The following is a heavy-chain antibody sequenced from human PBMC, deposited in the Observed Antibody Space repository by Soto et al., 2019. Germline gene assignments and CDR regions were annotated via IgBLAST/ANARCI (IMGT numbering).Heavy chain of an antibody. CDR3: ARHSHVIAARRYWFDP. D-gene: IGHD6-6*01. CDR1: GYSFSSYW. CDR2: IYPGDSDT. J-gene: IGHJ5*02. Sequence: PGESLKISCKGSGYSFSSYWIGWVRQMPGKGLEWKEIIYPGDSDTRYSPSFQGQVTISADKSISTTYLQWSSLKASDTAMYYCARHSHVIAARRYWFDPWGQGTLVTVSS. V-gene: IGHV5-51*01.